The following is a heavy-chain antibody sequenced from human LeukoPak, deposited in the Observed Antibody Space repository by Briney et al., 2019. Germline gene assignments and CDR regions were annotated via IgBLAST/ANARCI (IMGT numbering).Heavy chain of an antibody. Sequence: GGSLRLSCAASGFTFSSYWMNWARQAPGKGLEWVANIKEDGTETYYVDSVKGRFTISRDNAKNSLYLQMNSLRVEDTAVYYCAKEGRSLQTYWGQGTLVTVSS. J-gene: IGHJ4*02. CDR1: GFTFSSYW. CDR2: IKEDGTET. D-gene: IGHD5-24*01. CDR3: AKEGRSLQTY. V-gene: IGHV3-7*03.